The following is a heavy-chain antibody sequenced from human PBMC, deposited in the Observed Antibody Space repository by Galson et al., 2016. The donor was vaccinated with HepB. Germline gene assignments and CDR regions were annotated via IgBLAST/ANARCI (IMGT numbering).Heavy chain of an antibody. CDR3: ARGYFDWMF. V-gene: IGHV1-46*01. CDR1: GYTFTSSY. Sequence: SVKVSCKASGYTFTSSYLQWLRQAPGQGLEWMGIINPSGGGTTYVQKFQGRVSMTSDTSTGTVYMELSSLRSEDTAVYYCARGYFDWMFWGQGTLVTVSS. J-gene: IGHJ4*02. D-gene: IGHD3-9*01. CDR2: INPSGGGT.